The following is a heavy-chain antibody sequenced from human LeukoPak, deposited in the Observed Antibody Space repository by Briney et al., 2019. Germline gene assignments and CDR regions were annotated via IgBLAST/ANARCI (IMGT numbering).Heavy chain of an antibody. V-gene: IGHV1-69*13. CDR2: IIPIFGTA. CDR1: GGTFSSYA. D-gene: IGHD2-15*01. J-gene: IGHJ5*02. CDR3: AREPIGNIVVVVAANTGGFDP. Sequence: ASVTVSCTASGGTFSSYAISWVRQAPGQGLEWMGGIIPIFGTASYAQKFQGRVTITADESTSTAYMELSSLRSEDTAVYYCAREPIGNIVVVVAANTGGFDPWGQGTLVTVSS.